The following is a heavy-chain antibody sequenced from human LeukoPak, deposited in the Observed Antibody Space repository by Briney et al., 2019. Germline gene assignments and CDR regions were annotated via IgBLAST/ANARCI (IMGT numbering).Heavy chain of an antibody. CDR3: ARHEPYYDSSGLTAFDI. D-gene: IGHD3-22*01. CDR2: IYYSGST. J-gene: IGHJ3*02. Sequence: SETLSLTCTVSGGSISSSSYYWGWIRQPPAKGLEWIGSIYYSGSTYYNPSLKSRVTISVDTSKNQFSLKLSSVTAADTAVYYCARHEPYYDSSGLTAFDIWGQGTMVTVSS. CDR1: GGSISSSSYY. V-gene: IGHV4-39*01.